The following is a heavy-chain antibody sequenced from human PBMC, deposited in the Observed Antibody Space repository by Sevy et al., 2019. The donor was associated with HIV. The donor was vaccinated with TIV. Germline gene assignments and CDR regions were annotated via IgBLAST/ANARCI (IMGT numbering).Heavy chain of an antibody. Sequence: GGSLRLSCAASGFTFSNYGIHWVRQPPGKGLEWVAVIWSDGNKKYYADSVKGRFTISRDNSKNTPFLQMNSLRAEDTAVYYCARGPLRYCTSTSCYEGDYYYYGMDVWGQGTSVTVSS. CDR3: ARGPLRYCTSTSCYEGDYYYYGMDV. D-gene: IGHD2-2*01. CDR1: GFTFSNYG. V-gene: IGHV3-33*01. CDR2: IWSDGNKK. J-gene: IGHJ6*02.